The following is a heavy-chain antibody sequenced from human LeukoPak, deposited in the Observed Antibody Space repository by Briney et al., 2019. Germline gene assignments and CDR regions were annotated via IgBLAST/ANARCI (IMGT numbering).Heavy chain of an antibody. CDR2: ISYDGSNK. V-gene: IGHV3-30*03. D-gene: IGHD1-1*01. CDR1: GFTFSSYG. Sequence: PGGSLRLSCAASGFTFSSYGMHWVRQAQGKGLEWVAVISYDGSNKYYADSVKGRFTISRDNSRNTLYLRMNSLRAEDTAVYYCATHPRLERHPLLDYWGQGTLVTVSS. CDR3: ATHPRLERHPLLDY. J-gene: IGHJ4*02.